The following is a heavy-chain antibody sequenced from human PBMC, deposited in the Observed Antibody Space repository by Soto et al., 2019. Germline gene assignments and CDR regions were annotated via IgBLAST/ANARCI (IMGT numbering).Heavy chain of an antibody. CDR3: ARGGAYCGGDCQFNDAFDI. D-gene: IGHD2-21*02. V-gene: IGHV4-31*11. CDR1: GGSFSGYY. J-gene: IGHJ3*02. Sequence: PSETLSLTCAVFGGSFSGYYWSWIRQHPGKGLEWIGYIYYSGSTYYNPSLKSRVTISVDTSKNQFSLKLSSVTAADTAVYYCARGGAYCGGDCQFNDAFDIWGQGTMVTVSS. CDR2: IYYSGST.